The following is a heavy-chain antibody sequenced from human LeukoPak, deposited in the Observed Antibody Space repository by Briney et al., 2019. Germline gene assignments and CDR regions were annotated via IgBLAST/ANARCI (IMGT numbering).Heavy chain of an antibody. CDR1: GFTVSGNY. Sequence: QSGGSLRLSCAASGFTVSGNYMSWVRQAPGKGLEWVANIKQDGSEKYYVDSVKGRFTISRDNAKNSLYLQMNSLRAEDTAVYYCARVRFVAVAGNFDYWGQGTLVTVSS. V-gene: IGHV3-7*01. CDR3: ARVRFVAVAGNFDY. CDR2: IKQDGSEK. D-gene: IGHD6-19*01. J-gene: IGHJ4*02.